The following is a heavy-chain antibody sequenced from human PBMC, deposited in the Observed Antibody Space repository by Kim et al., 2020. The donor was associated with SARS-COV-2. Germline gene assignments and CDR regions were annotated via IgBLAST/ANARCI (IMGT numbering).Heavy chain of an antibody. CDR3: ARQGIGLYYYGVDV. V-gene: IGHV5-51*01. D-gene: IGHD2-21*01. J-gene: IGHJ6*02. Sequence: SPSFKGQVTISADKSISTAYLQWSSLKASDTAMYYCARQGIGLYYYGVDVWGQGTTVTVSS.